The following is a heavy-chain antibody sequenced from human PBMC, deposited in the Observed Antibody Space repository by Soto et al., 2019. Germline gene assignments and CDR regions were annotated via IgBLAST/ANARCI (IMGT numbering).Heavy chain of an antibody. CDR1: GFTFSSYA. J-gene: IGHJ4*02. Sequence: QVQLVESGGVVVQPGRSLRLSCVASGFTFSSYAIHWVRQAPGKGLEWVAVISYDGSNKFYADSVKGRFTISRDNSKNTLYLHMNSLNTEDTAVYYCAKDVTVDIVNTPGYWGQGTLVTVSS. CDR2: ISYDGSNK. CDR3: AKDVTVDIVNTPGY. V-gene: IGHV3-30*18. D-gene: IGHD5-12*01.